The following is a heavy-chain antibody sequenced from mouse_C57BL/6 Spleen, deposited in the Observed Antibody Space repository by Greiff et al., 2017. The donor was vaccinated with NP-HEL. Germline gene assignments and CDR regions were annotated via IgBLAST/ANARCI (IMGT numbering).Heavy chain of an antibody. J-gene: IGHJ1*03. V-gene: IGHV1-54*01. CDR2: INPGSGGT. CDR3: ARRPGSSYSYWYFDV. Sequence: VQLQQSGAELVRPGTSVKVSCKASGYAFTNYLIEWVKQRPGQGLEWIGVINPGSGGTNYNEKFKGKATLTADKSSSTAYMQLSSLTSEDSAVYFCARRPGSSYSYWYFDVWGTGTTVTVSS. D-gene: IGHD1-1*01. CDR1: GYAFTNYL.